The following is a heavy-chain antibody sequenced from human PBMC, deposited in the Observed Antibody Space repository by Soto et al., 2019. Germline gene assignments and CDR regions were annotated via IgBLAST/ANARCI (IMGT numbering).Heavy chain of an antibody. V-gene: IGHV3-7*01. CDR2: IKQDGSEK. CDR3: ARGPRYQLPWDYYMDV. Sequence: GGSLRLSCAASGFTFSSYWMSWVRQAPGKGLEWVANIKQDGSEKYYVDSVKGRFTISRDNAKNSLYLQMNSLRAEDTAVYYCARGPRYQLPWDYYMDVWGKGTTVTVSS. J-gene: IGHJ6*03. CDR1: GFTFSSYW. D-gene: IGHD2-2*01.